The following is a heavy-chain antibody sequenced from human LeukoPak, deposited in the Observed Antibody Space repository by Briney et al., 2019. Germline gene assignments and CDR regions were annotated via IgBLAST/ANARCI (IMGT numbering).Heavy chain of an antibody. CDR1: GSTFSSYA. V-gene: IGHV3-30-3*01. CDR2: ISYDGSNK. D-gene: IGHD2/OR15-2a*01. J-gene: IGHJ3*02. Sequence: GRSLRLSCAASGSTFSSYAMHWVRQAPGKGLEWVAVISYDGSNKYYADSVKGRFTISRDNSKNTLYLQMNSLRAEDTAVYYCAREEYRAFDIWGQGTMVTVSS. CDR3: AREEYRAFDI.